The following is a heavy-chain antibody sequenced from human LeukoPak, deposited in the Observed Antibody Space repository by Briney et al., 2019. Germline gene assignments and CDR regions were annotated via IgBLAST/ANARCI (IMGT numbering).Heavy chain of an antibody. CDR3: ARHSQWLSAYCAVYN. CDR2: IFHSGST. CDR1: AYSISSSYY. Sequence: PSETLSLTCAVSAYSISSSYYWGRIRQPPGKGLEWIGTIFHSGSTYYNPSLKSRVSISVDTSKNHFSLKLSSMSLASTAVDYYARHSQWLSAYCAVYNWGQGTMVTVSS. D-gene: IGHD6-19*01. J-gene: IGHJ3*02. V-gene: IGHV4-38-2*01.